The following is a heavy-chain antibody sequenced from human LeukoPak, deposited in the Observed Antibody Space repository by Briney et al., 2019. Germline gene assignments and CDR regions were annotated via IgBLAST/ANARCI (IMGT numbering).Heavy chain of an antibody. D-gene: IGHD2-15*01. V-gene: IGHV3-23*01. J-gene: IGHJ4*02. Sequence: GGSLRLSCAASGFTFSSYAMSWVRQAPGKGLEWVSGISGSGDNTYYADSVKGRFTISRDNSKDTLFLQMHSLRPGDTAVYYCVREDTPATANYWGQGTLVTISS. CDR3: VREDTPATANY. CDR1: GFTFSSYA. CDR2: ISGSGDNT.